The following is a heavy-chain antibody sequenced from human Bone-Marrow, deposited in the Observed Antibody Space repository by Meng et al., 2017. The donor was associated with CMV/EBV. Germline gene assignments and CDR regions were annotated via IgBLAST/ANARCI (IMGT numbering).Heavy chain of an antibody. J-gene: IGHJ4*02. CDR1: GFIFRNYA. V-gene: IGHV3-23*01. CDR2: ITGSGGST. CDR3: AKAYSSSWYREYYDY. D-gene: IGHD6-13*01. Sequence: GESLKISCAASGFIFRNYAMSWVRQAPGKGLEWVSAITGSGGSTYYADSVKGRFTISRDNSKNTLYLQLSSLRAEDTAVYYCAKAYSSSWYREYYDYWGQGTLVTASS.